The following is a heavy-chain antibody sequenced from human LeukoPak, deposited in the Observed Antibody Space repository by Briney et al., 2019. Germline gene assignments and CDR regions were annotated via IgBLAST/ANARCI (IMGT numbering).Heavy chain of an antibody. D-gene: IGHD5-18*01. J-gene: IGHJ4*02. CDR1: GYTFTGYY. V-gene: IGHV1-2*02. Sequence: ASVKVSCKASGYTFTGYYMHWVRQAPGQGLEWMGWINPNSGGTNYAQKFQGRVTMTRDTSISTAYMELSRLGSDDTAVYYCATAVDTAMAKLDYWGQGTLVTVSS. CDR3: ATAVDTAMAKLDY. CDR2: INPNSGGT.